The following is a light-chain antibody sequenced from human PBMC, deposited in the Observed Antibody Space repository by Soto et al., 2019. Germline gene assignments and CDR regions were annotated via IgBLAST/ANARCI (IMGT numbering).Light chain of an antibody. CDR2: DTS. V-gene: IGKV1-5*01. CDR1: ESIGSY. J-gene: IGKJ1*01. CDR3: QQYNNYPRT. Sequence: DVEMTQSPSTLSASLGDGVTISCRASESIGSYLAWYQQQPGKAPKLLLYDTSNLESGVPSRFSGSGSGTEFTLAISSLQPDDFATYYCQQYNNYPRTFGQGTKVDI.